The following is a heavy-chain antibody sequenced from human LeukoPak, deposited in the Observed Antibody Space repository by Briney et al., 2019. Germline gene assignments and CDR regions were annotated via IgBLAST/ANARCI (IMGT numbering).Heavy chain of an antibody. D-gene: IGHD1-7*01. CDR2: IYSGGST. CDR3: ATVRQGTTRDFEY. CDR1: GFTVSSNY. Sequence: TGGSLRLSCAASGFTVSSNYMSWVRQAPGKGLEWVSVIYSGGSTYYADSVKGRFTISRDNSKNTLYLQMTSLRAEDTAVYFCATVRQGTTRDFEYWGQGTLVTVSS. J-gene: IGHJ4*02. V-gene: IGHV3-66*01.